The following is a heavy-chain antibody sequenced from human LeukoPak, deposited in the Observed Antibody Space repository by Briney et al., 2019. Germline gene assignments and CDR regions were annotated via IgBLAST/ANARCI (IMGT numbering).Heavy chain of an antibody. J-gene: IGHJ4*02. D-gene: IGHD4-17*01. Sequence: SETLSLTCAVHGGSFSGYYWSWIRKPPGKGREWIGEINHSGYTNYNPSLKSRVIISVDTSKNQFSLKLSSVTAADTAVYYCATFPYGDRAFDFWGQGALVTVSS. CDR3: ATFPYGDRAFDF. CDR2: INHSGYT. V-gene: IGHV4-34*01. CDR1: GGSFSGYY.